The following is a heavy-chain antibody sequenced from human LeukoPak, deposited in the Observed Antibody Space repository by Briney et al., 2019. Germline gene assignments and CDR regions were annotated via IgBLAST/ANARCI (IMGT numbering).Heavy chain of an antibody. J-gene: IGHJ4*02. CDR1: RFTFSSYS. V-gene: IGHV3-23*01. CDR2: ISADSATT. Sequence: PGGSLRLSCAASRFTFSSYSMNWVRQAPGKGLEWVSVISADSATTFYADSVKGRFTISRDNAKNTVFLQMSSLRAEDTALYYCARKSASGNYPLDYWGQGTLVTVSS. D-gene: IGHD3-10*01. CDR3: ARKSASGNYPLDY.